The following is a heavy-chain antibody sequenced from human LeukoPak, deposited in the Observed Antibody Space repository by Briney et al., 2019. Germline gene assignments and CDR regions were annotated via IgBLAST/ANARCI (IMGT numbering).Heavy chain of an antibody. CDR2: VYYSANT. D-gene: IGHD3-9*01. Sequence: SETLSLTCTVSGGSVSSGIYYWSWIRQPPGKGLEWIGCVYYSANTNYNPSLKNRVTISVDTSKNQFSLKLSSVTAADTAVYYCARGNSYYDILTGYYAKGYLGYWGQGTLVTVSS. CDR3: ARGNSYYDILTGYYAKGYLGY. CDR1: GGSVSSGIYY. J-gene: IGHJ4*02. V-gene: IGHV4-61*01.